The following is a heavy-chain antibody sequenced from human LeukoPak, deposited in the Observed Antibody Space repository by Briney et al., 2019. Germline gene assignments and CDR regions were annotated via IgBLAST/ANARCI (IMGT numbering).Heavy chain of an antibody. D-gene: IGHD5-18*01. CDR1: GGSLSFYY. V-gene: IGHV4-34*01. CDR2: ISQNGDS. J-gene: IGHJ6*03. CDR3: ARTTEGGYTYGYFYYYYMDV. Sequence: PSETLSLTCGVYGGSLSFYYWSWIRQSPGKGLEWIAEISQNGDSNYNPSLKSRVTIPVDTSKNQFSLKLSSVTAADTAVYYCARTTEGGYTYGYFYYYYMDVWGKGTTVTISS.